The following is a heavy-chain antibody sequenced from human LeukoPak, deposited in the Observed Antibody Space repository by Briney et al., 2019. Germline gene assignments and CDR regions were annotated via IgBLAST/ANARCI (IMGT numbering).Heavy chain of an antibody. V-gene: IGHV3-43*01. D-gene: IGHD3-22*01. Sequence: GGSLTLSCAASGFTFEDFTMHWVRQVPGKTLEWVSLVSWDGTAYYSDSVKGRFTISRDNGESSLYLQMDTLRTEDTAFYYCAKDLTYESSGSVIDNWGLGTLVTVSS. CDR1: GFTFEDFT. J-gene: IGHJ4*02. CDR3: AKDLTYESSGSVIDN. CDR2: VSWDGTA.